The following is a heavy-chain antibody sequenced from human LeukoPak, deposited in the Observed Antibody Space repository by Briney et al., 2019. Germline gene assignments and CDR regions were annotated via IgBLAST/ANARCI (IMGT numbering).Heavy chain of an antibody. D-gene: IGHD2-21*02. CDR3: ARGYGYCGGACYDY. CDR1: GFTFSSYA. CDR2: ISGSGGST. Sequence: GGSLRLSCAASGFTFSSYAMSWVRQAPGKGLEWVSGISGSGGSTYYADSVKGRFTISRDSSKNTLYLQMNSLRAEDTAVYYCARGYGYCGGACYDYWGQGTLVTVSS. V-gene: IGHV3-23*01. J-gene: IGHJ4*02.